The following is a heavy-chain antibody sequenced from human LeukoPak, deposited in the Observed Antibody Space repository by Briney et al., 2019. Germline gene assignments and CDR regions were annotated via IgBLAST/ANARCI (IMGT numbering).Heavy chain of an antibody. CDR3: ARRDDYKAFDP. Sequence: SETLSLTCAVYGGSFSGYYWSWIRQPPGKGLEWIGEINHSGSTNYNPSLKSRVTISVDTSKNQFSLKLSSVTAADTAVYYCARRDDYKAFDPWGQGTLVTVSS. J-gene: IGHJ5*02. D-gene: IGHD5-24*01. V-gene: IGHV4-34*01. CDR2: INHSGST. CDR1: GGSFSGYY.